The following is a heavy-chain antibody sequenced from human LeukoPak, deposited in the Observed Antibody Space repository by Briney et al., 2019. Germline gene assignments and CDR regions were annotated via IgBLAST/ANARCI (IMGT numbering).Heavy chain of an antibody. CDR3: ASVKYYYDSFYFDY. D-gene: IGHD3-10*01. Sequence: PGGSLRLSCAASGFIVSSNYMSWVRQAPGRGLEWVSVIYSGGSTNYADSVKGRFTISRDNSKNTLYLQMNSLRAEDTAVYYCASVKYYYDSFYFDYWGQGTLVTVSS. V-gene: IGHV3-66*01. CDR1: GFIVSSNY. CDR2: IYSGGST. J-gene: IGHJ4*02.